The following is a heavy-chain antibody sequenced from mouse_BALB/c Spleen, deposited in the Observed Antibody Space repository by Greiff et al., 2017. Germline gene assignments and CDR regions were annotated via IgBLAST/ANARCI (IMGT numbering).Heavy chain of an antibody. CDR3: AKEVYYLFAY. J-gene: IGHJ3*01. Sequence: QVQLQQSGAELVKPGASVKLSCKASGYTFTSYYMYWVKQRPGQGLEWIGEINPSNGGTNFNEKFKSKATLTVDKSSSTAYMQLSSLTSEDSAVYYCAKEVYYLFAYWGQGTLVTVSA. D-gene: IGHD1-1*01. CDR2: INPSNGGT. CDR1: GYTFTSYY. V-gene: IGHV1S81*02.